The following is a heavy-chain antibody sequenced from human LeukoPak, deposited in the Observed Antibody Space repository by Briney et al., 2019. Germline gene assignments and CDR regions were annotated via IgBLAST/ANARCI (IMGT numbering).Heavy chain of an antibody. D-gene: IGHD1-20*01. CDR1: GASISSYY. J-gene: IGHJ4*02. CDR2: IYYSGST. CDR3: ARGVTGPYFDY. V-gene: IGHV4-30-4*01. Sequence: PSETLSLTCTVSGASISSYYWSWIRQPPGKGLEWIGYIYYSGSTYYNPSLKSRVTISVDTSKNQFSLKLSSVTAADTAVYYCARGVTGPYFDYWGQGTLVTVSS.